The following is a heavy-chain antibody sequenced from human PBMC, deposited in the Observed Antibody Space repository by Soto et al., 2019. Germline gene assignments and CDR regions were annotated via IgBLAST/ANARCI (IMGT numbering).Heavy chain of an antibody. CDR3: VRFTGFGGPAAMDV. CDR1: GGSFSTFA. V-gene: IGHV4-59*12. Sequence: PSETLSLTCTISGGSFSTFAWAWVRQPPGRGLEWLGYIYFTGRTNYHPSLKSRVTILMDTSKNQFFLDLTSVTAADTANYYCVRFTGFGGPAAMDVWGPGTTVTVSS. D-gene: IGHD3-10*01. CDR2: IYFTGRT. J-gene: IGHJ6*02.